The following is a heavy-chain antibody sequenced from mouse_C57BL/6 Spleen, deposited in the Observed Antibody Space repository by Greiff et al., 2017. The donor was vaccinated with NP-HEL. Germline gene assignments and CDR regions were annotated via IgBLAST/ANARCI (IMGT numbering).Heavy chain of an antibody. Sequence: QVQLQQSGAELARPGASVKLSCKASGYTFTSYGISWVKQRTGQGLEWIGEIYPRSGNTYYNEKFKGKATLTADKSSSTAYMELRSLTSEDSAVYFCARSDSFQLDWYFDVWGTGTTVTVSS. CDR2: IYPRSGNT. D-gene: IGHD4-1*02. J-gene: IGHJ1*03. V-gene: IGHV1-81*01. CDR3: ARSDSFQLDWYFDV. CDR1: GYTFTSYG.